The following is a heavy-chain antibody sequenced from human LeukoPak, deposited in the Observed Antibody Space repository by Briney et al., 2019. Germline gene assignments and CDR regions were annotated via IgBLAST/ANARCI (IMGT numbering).Heavy chain of an antibody. CDR3: ARAPRGGYSGSYLDY. Sequence: PGGSLRLSCAASGFSISSFWMSWVRQAPGKGLEWVAHIKEDGSEKHYVDSVKGRFTISRDSASLYLQMNSLRAEDTAMYYCARAPRGGYSGSYLDYWGQGTLVTVSS. CDR2: IKEDGSEK. D-gene: IGHD1-26*01. V-gene: IGHV3-7*01. J-gene: IGHJ4*02. CDR1: GFSISSFW.